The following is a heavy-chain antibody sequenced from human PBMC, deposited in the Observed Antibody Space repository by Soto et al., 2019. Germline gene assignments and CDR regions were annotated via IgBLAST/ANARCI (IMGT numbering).Heavy chain of an antibody. J-gene: IGHJ6*03. V-gene: IGHV1-3*01. CDR2: INAGNGNT. CDR3: ARGAIVATSKDYYYMDV. D-gene: IGHD5-12*01. Sequence: GTSVKVSCKASGYTFTSYAMHWVRQAHGQRLEWMGWINAGNGNTKYSQKFQGRVTITRDTSASTAYMELSSLRSEDTAVYYCARGAIVATSKDYYYMDVWGKGTTVTVSS. CDR1: GYTFTSYA.